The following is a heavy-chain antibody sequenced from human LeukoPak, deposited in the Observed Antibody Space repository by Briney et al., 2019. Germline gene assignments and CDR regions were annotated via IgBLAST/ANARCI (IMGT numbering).Heavy chain of an antibody. Sequence: SETLSLTCAVYGGSFSGYHWSWIRQPPGKGLEWIGEINHSGSTNYNPSLLSRVTISVDTSKNQFSLKVSSVTAADTAVYYCARGQERDGYKVYYFDYWGQGTLVTVSS. D-gene: IGHD5-24*01. V-gene: IGHV4-34*01. J-gene: IGHJ4*02. CDR1: GGSFSGYH. CDR3: ARGQERDGYKVYYFDY. CDR2: INHSGST.